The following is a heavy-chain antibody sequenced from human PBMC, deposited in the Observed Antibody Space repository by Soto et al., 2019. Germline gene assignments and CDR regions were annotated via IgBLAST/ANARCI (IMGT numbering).Heavy chain of an antibody. CDR2: IWYDVSNK. V-gene: IGHV3-33*01. CDR1: GFTFNNYG. J-gene: IGHJ4*02. CDR3: AREGSDYSSGYLFDY. D-gene: IGHD6-19*01. Sequence: QVQLVESGGGVVQPGRSLRLSCAASGFTFNNYGMHWVRQAPGKGLEWVAVIWYDVSNKYYADSVKGRFTISRDNSKNTMSLQMDSLRADDTALYYCAREGSDYSSGYLFDYWGQGTPVTVSS.